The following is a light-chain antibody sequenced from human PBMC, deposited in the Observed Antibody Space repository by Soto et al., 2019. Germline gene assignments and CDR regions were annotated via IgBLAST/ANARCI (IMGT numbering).Light chain of an antibody. J-gene: IGLJ3*02. CDR1: SGHSSYA. CDR2: LNSDGSH. V-gene: IGLV4-69*01. CDR3: QPWGTGPWV. Sequence: QSVLTQSPSASASLGASVKLTCTLSSGHSSYAIAWHQQQPEKGPRYLMKLNSDGSHSKGDGIPDRFSRSSSGAERYLTIPRLQSEDEADHYCQPWGTGPWVFGGGTKVTVL.